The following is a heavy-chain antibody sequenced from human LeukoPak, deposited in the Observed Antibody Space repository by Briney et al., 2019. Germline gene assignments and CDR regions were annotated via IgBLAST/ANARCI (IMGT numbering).Heavy chain of an antibody. J-gene: IGHJ5*02. V-gene: IGHV3-23*01. CDR2: ISGSGGST. CDR3: ARGDYGDYARFDP. Sequence: GGSLRLSCAASGFTFSSYAMSWVRQAPGKGLEWVSAISGSGGSTYYADSVKGRFTISRDNAKNSLYLQMNSLRAEDTAVYYCARGDYGDYARFDPWGQGTLVTVSS. CDR1: GFTFSSYA. D-gene: IGHD4-17*01.